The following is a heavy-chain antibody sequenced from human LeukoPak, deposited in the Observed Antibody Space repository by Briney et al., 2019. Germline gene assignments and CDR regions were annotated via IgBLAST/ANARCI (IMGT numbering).Heavy chain of an antibody. CDR1: GYTFTGYH. CDR2: INPNTGDT. D-gene: IGHD5-24*01. Sequence: ASVKVSCKASGYTFTGYHMHWVRQAPGQGLEWMGWINPNTGDTNYAQKFQGRVTMTRDTSISAAYMELSWLRSDDTAVYYCTREPEMATTLFEYWGQGTLVTVSS. V-gene: IGHV1-2*02. J-gene: IGHJ4*02. CDR3: TREPEMATTLFEY.